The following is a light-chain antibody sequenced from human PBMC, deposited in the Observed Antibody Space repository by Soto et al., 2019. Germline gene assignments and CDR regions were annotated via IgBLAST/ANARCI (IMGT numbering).Light chain of an antibody. V-gene: IGKV4-1*01. Sequence: DIVMTQSPDSLAVSLGERATNNCKSSQSVFYSSDNKNYLAWYQQKPGQPPKLLISWASTRESGVPDRFSGSGSGTDFTLTISSLQAEDVAVYYCQQYYSNPRAFGGGTKVEIK. CDR1: QSVFYSSDNKNY. CDR3: QQYYSNPRA. J-gene: IGKJ4*01. CDR2: WAS.